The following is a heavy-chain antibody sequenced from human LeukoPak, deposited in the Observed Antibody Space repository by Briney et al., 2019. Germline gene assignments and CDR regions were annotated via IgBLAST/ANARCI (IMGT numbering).Heavy chain of an antibody. V-gene: IGHV3-53*01. D-gene: IGHD2-2*01. CDR3: ATQSTTYCSSTSCYYYYYGMDV. Sequence: GGSLRLSCAASGFTVSSNYMSWVRQAAGKGLEWVSVIYSGGSTYYADSVKGRFTISRDNSKNTLYLQMNSLRAEDTAVYYCATQSTTYCSSTSCYYYYYGMDVWGKGTTVTVSS. CDR1: GFTVSSNY. CDR2: IYSGGST. J-gene: IGHJ6*04.